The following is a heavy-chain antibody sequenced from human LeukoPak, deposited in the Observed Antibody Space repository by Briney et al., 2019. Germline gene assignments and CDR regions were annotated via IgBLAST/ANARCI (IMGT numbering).Heavy chain of an antibody. CDR3: ARSTFDYGDFDY. D-gene: IGHD4-17*01. CDR2: IYTSGST. Sequence: SETLSLTCTVSGGSISSYYWSWIRQPAGKGLEWIGRIYTSGSTNYNPSLKSRVTMSVDTSKNQFSLKLSSVTAVDTAVYYCARSTFDYGDFDYWGQGTLVTVSS. J-gene: IGHJ4*02. CDR1: GGSISSYY. V-gene: IGHV4-4*07.